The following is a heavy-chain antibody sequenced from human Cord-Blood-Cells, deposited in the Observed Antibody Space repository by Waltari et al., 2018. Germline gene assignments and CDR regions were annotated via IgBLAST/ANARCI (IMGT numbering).Heavy chain of an antibody. V-gene: IGHV4-34*01. D-gene: IGHD6-19*01. CDR2: INHSGST. CDR3: ERGIAVASPDY. J-gene: IGHJ4*02. CDR1: GRSFSGYF. Sequence: QVQLQQWGAGLFMPSETLSPTCAVLGRSFSGYFWSGISQPPGKGLEWIGEINHSGSTNYNPSLKSRVTISVDTSKNQFSLKLSSVTAADTAVYYCERGIAVASPDYWGQGTLVTVSS.